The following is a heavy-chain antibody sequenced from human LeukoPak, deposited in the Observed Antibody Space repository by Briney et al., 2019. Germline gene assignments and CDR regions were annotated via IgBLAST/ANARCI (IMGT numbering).Heavy chain of an antibody. D-gene: IGHD2-2*02. CDR2: ISAYNGNT. CDR1: GYTFTSYG. Sequence: GASVKVSCKASGYTFTSYGISWVRQAPGQGLEWMGWISAYNGNTNYAQKLQGRVTMTTDTSTGTAYMELRSLRSDDTAVYYCARGDIVVVPAAIRGLGAFDIWGQGTMVTVSS. J-gene: IGHJ3*02. CDR3: ARGDIVVVPAAIRGLGAFDI. V-gene: IGHV1-18*01.